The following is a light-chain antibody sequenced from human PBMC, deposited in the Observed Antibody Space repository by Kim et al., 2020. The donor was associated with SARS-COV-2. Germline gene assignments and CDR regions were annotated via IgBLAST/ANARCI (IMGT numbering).Light chain of an antibody. CDR3: QQLQSYPLT. Sequence: DIQLTQSPSFLSASVGDIVTITCRASQGISSFLAWYQQKPGTAPKLLIYAASTLQSGVPSRFSGSGSGTEFTLTISSLQPEDFATYYCQQLQSYPLTFGGGTKVDIK. J-gene: IGKJ4*01. CDR1: QGISSF. CDR2: AAS. V-gene: IGKV1-9*01.